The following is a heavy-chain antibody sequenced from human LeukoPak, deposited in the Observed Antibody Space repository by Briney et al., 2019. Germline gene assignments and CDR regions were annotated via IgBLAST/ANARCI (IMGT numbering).Heavy chain of an antibody. Sequence: ASVKVSCKASGGTFISYAISWVRQAPGQGLEWMGGIIPIFGTANYAQKFQGRVTITADESTSTAYMELSSLRSEDTAVYYCARGPIAVAGIDYYYYGMDVWGQGTTVTVSS. V-gene: IGHV1-69*13. J-gene: IGHJ6*02. D-gene: IGHD6-19*01. CDR1: GGTFISYA. CDR2: IIPIFGTA. CDR3: ARGPIAVAGIDYYYYGMDV.